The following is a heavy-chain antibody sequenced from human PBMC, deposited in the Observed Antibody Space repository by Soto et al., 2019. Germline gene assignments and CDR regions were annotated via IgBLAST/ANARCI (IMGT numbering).Heavy chain of an antibody. CDR1: GGTFKTYT. J-gene: IGHJ4*02. CDR2: IIPMYDSA. D-gene: IGHD1-26*01. Sequence: QVQLVQSGAELKKPGSSVNVSCAASGGTFKTYTINWVRQDPGQGLEWIGQIIPMYDSANYAQRFQGRVTISADKSTNIAYMELSGLRSEDTALYYCATWRTYRGSYCFDYWGQGTLVSVSS. V-gene: IGHV1-69*06. CDR3: ATWRTYRGSYCFDY.